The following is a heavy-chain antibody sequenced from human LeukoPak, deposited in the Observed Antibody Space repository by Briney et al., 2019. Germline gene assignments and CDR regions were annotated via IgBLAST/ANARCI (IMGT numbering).Heavy chain of an antibody. J-gene: IGHJ6*04. V-gene: IGHV3-48*03. CDR3: AELGITMIGGV. CDR1: GFTFTTYG. Sequence: PGGSLRLSCAASGFTFTTYGMNWVRQAPGKGLEWVSYISSSGSTIYYADSGKGRFTISRDNAKNSLYLQMNSLRAEDTAVYYCAELGITMIGGVWGKGTTVTISS. D-gene: IGHD3-10*02. CDR2: ISSSGSTI.